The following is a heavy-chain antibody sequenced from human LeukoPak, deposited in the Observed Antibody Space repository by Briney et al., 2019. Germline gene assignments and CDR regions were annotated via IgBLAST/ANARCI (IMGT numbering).Heavy chain of an antibody. J-gene: IGHJ4*02. CDR2: IYGAGSA. V-gene: IGHV3-53*05. Sequence: GGSLRLSCAASGFTVSSNYKSWVRQAPGKGLEWVSVIYGAGSAYYADSVKGRFTISRDNSKNTLYLQMNSLRSEDTAVYYCATAGEGSGWYWDNWGQGTLVTVSS. D-gene: IGHD6-19*01. CDR1: GFTVSSNY. CDR3: ATAGEGSGWYWDN.